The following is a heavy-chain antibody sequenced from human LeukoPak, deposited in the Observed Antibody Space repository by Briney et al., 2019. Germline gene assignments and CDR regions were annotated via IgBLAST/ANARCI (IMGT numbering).Heavy chain of an antibody. V-gene: IGHV3-66*02. J-gene: IGHJ4*02. Sequence: GGSLRLSCAASEFSFCSNYMTWVRQAPGKGLEWVSVLYSGGNTYYSDSVKGRFTISRDNSKNTLYLQMNSLRAADTAVYYCARDKGTSYLSSFDYWGQGTLVTVSS. D-gene: IGHD6-6*01. CDR1: EFSFCSNY. CDR3: ARDKGTSYLSSFDY. CDR2: LYSGGNT.